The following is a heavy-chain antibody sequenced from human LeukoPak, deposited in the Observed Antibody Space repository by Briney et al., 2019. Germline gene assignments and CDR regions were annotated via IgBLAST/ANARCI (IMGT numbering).Heavy chain of an antibody. CDR1: GDSISSYY. J-gene: IGHJ4*02. D-gene: IGHD5-12*01. V-gene: IGHV4-59*01. CDR2: IHYTGST. CDR3: ARANSGCDA. Sequence: SETLSLTCTVSGDSISSYYWSWIRQPPGRGLEWIGHIHYTGSTNYNTSLRSRVTISVDTSKNQFSLNLTSVTAADTAVYYCARANSGCDAWGQGTLVTVSS.